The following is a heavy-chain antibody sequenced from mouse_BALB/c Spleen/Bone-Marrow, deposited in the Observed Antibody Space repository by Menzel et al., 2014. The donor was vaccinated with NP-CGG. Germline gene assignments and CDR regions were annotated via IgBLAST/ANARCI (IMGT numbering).Heavy chain of an antibody. CDR2: INPYSDGT. CDR1: GYTFTGYV. CDR3: AREGGLRRGDYYVMDY. Sequence: VHVKQSGPELVKPGASVKMSCKASGYTFTGYVMHWVKQKPGQGLEWIGYINPYSDGTKYNEKFKGKATPTSDKSSSTAYMELSSLTSEDSAVYYCAREGGLRRGDYYVMDYWGQGTSVTVSS. V-gene: IGHV1-14*01. J-gene: IGHJ4*01. D-gene: IGHD2-4*01.